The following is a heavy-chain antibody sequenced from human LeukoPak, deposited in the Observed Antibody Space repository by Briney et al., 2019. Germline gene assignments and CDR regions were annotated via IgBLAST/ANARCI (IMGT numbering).Heavy chain of an antibody. V-gene: IGHV1-69*01. Sequence: ASVKVSCKASGGTFSSYAISWVRQAPGQGLEWMGGIIPIFGTANYAQKFQGRVTITADESTSTAYMELSSLRSEDTAVYYCASSGYSSSLYYFDYWGQGTLVTVSS. CDR2: IIPIFGTA. CDR1: GGTFSSYA. D-gene: IGHD6-13*01. CDR3: ASSGYSSSLYYFDY. J-gene: IGHJ4*02.